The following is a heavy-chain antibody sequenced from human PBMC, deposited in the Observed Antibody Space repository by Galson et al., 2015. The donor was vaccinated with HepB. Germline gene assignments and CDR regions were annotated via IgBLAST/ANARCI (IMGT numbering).Heavy chain of an antibody. J-gene: IGHJ4*02. V-gene: IGHV3-21*01. CDR3: ARAADIAARTRPFFSY. Sequence: SLRLSCAASGFTFSSYSMNWVRQAPGKGLEWVSSISSSSSYIYYADSVKGRFTISRDNAKNSLYLQMNSLRAEDTAVYYCARAADIAARTRPFFSYWGQGTLVTVSS. D-gene: IGHD6-6*01. CDR1: GFTFSSYS. CDR2: ISSSSSYI.